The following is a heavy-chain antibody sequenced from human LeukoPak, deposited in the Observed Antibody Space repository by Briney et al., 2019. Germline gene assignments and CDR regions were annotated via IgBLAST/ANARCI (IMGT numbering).Heavy chain of an antibody. CDR3: AREADFGVGHWFDP. J-gene: IGHJ5*02. D-gene: IGHD3-3*01. CDR2: IYTSGST. V-gene: IGHV4-61*02. Sequence: SETLSLTCTVSGGSISSGSYYWSWIRQPAGKGLEWIGRIYTSGSTNYNPSLKSRVTISVDTSKNQFSLKLSSVTAADTAVYYCAREADFGVGHWFDPWGQGTLVTVSS. CDR1: GGSISSGSYY.